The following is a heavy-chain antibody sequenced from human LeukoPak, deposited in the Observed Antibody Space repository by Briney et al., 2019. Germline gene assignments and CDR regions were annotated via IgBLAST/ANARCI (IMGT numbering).Heavy chain of an antibody. CDR1: VYTFTVYY. V-gene: IGHV1-2*02. Sequence: ASVKVSSMSSVYTFTVYYMHWVRQAPGQGLEWMGWINPNSGGTNYAQKFQGRFTMTRDTSISTAYMELSRLRSDDTAVYYCARDLALYSWSPGAFDIWGQGTMVTVSS. J-gene: IGHJ3*02. D-gene: IGHD1-26*01. CDR2: INPNSGGT. CDR3: ARDLALYSWSPGAFDI.